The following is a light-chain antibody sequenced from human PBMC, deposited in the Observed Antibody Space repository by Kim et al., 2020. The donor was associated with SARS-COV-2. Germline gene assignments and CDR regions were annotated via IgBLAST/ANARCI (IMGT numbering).Light chain of an antibody. CDR2: SAS. CDR1: QSIKIY. Sequence: DTQMTQSPSSLSASVGDRVTITCRASQSIKIYLNWYQQKPGKAPKLLIYSASSLKSGVPSRFSGSGSGTDFTLTISSLRPEDFATYYCQQSYSIPGTFGQGTKVDIK. V-gene: IGKV1-39*01. CDR3: QQSYSIPGT. J-gene: IGKJ1*01.